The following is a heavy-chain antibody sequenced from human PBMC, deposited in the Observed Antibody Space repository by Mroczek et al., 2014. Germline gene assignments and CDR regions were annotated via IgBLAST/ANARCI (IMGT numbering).Heavy chain of an antibody. V-gene: IGHV3-23*01. CDR3: AKVRYQSTITHQFNYFDY. CDR1: GFTFSSYA. CDR2: ISGSGGST. D-gene: IGHD3-10*01. J-gene: IGHJ4*02. Sequence: EVQLLETGGGLVQPGGSLRLSCAASGFTFSSYAMSWVRQAPGKGLEWVSAISGSGGSTYYADSVKGRFTISRDNSKNTLYLQMNSLRAEDTAVYYCAKVRYQSTITHQFNYFDYWGQGTLVTVSS.